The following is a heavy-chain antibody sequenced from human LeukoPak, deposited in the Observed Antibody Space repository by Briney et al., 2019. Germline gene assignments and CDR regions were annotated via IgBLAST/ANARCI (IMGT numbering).Heavy chain of an antibody. CDR2: LNHNSGDT. D-gene: IGHD5-24*01. J-gene: IGHJ4*02. CDR3: ARGRNIEMTTMSGGSDY. CDR1: GYTFTYYY. V-gene: IGHV1-2*02. Sequence: ASVKVSFKASGYTFTYYYMHWVRQAPGKGLGWMGWLNHNSGDTNYAQKFQGRVSMTRDTSISTAYMDLSDLRSDDTAVYYCARGRNIEMTTMSGGSDYWGQGTLVTVSS.